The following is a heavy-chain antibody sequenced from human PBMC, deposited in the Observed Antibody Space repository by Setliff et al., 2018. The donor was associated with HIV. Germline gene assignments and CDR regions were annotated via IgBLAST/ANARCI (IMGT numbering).Heavy chain of an antibody. CDR1: GDSITTNDYY. D-gene: IGHD1-26*01. V-gene: IGHV4-39*01. Sequence: SETLSLTCTVSGDSITTNDYYWGWIRQPPGKGLEWIGIIHYNGRTYFDPSLQSRVTISVDMSKTQFSLKLRSVTASDTAVYYCARYRAKLDGFDPWGQGILVTVSS. J-gene: IGHJ5*02. CDR3: ARYRAKLDGFDP. CDR2: IHYNGRT.